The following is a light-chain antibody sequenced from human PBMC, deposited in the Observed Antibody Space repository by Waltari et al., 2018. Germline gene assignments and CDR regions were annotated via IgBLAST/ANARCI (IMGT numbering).Light chain of an antibody. V-gene: IGLV2-14*03. CDR2: DVT. J-gene: IGLJ1*01. CDR1: SSDVGGYNF. Sequence: QSALTQPASVSGSPGQSITISCTGTSSDVGGYNFVSWYQQHPGKVPKLIIYDVTNRPSGVSNRLSGSKSGNTASLTISGLQAEDEADYYCSSYTTSSTYVFGTGTKVTVL. CDR3: SSYTTSSTYV.